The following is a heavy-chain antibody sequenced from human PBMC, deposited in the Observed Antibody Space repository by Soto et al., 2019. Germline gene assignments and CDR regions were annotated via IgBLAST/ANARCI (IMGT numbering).Heavy chain of an antibody. CDR3: QAEVGIRVSPAVSAFLLNRSTDL. CDR2: VSGSGFST. J-gene: IGHJ2*01. V-gene: IGHV3-23*01. Sequence: SRISKKQRKGLEWVSGVSGSGFSTYYADSVKGRFRISRDNSKNTLYLQINSLRSEDTASFFFQAEVGIRVSPAVSAFLLNRSTDL. D-gene: IGHD3-10*01.